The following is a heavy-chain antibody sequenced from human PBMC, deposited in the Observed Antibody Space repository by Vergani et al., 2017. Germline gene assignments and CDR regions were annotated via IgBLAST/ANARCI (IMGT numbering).Heavy chain of an antibody. J-gene: IGHJ6*03. CDR2: IWYDGSKE. CDR1: GFTLSSHA. V-gene: IGHV3-33*01. D-gene: IGHD2-8*01. Sequence: QVQLEESGGGVVQPGRSLRLSCAGSGFTLSSHAMHWVRQAPGKGLEGVAFIWYDGSKEYYADSVKGRFTISRDNSKNTLYLQMNNLRAVDTAVYYCAGSGYCVHGVCYMTYYYYMDVWGKGTAVTVS. CDR3: AGSGYCVHGVCYMTYYYYMDV.